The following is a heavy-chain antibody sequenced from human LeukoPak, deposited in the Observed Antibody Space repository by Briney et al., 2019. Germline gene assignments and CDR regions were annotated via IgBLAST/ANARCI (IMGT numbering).Heavy chain of an antibody. V-gene: IGHV1-8*01. CDR1: GYTFTSYD. CDR3: ARVDFWSGRYYYYGMDV. J-gene: IGHJ6*02. D-gene: IGHD3-3*01. CDR2: MNPNSGNT. Sequence: ASVNVSCTVSGYTFTSYDINWVRQATGQGFEWMGWMNPNSGNTGYAQKFQGRVTMTRNTSISTAYMELSSLRSEDTAVYYCARVDFWSGRYYYYGMDVWGQGTTVTVSS.